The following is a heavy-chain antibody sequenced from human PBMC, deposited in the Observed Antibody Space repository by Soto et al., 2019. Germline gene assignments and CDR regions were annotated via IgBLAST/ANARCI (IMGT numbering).Heavy chain of an antibody. CDR3: ARGGRITMMRDAFDI. V-gene: IGHV4-59*01. CDR1: GGSISSYY. CDR2: IYYSGST. Sequence: PSETLSLTCTVSGGSISSYYWSWIRQPPGKGLGWIGYIYYSGSTNYNPSLKSRVTISVDTSKNQFSLKLSSVTAADTAVYYCARGGRITMMRDAFDIWGQATMVTVSS. D-gene: IGHD3-22*01. J-gene: IGHJ3*02.